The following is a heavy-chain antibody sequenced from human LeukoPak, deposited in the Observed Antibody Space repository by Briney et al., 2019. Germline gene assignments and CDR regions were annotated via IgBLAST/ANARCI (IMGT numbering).Heavy chain of an antibody. CDR2: IKQDGSEK. J-gene: IGHJ6*03. V-gene: IGHV3-7*01. CDR3: AREFRQWLVLNYYYYMDV. CDR1: GFTFSSYW. Sequence: GGSLRLSCAASGFTFSSYWMSWVRQAPGKGLEWVANIKQDGSEKYYVDSVKGRFTIPRDNAKNSLYLQMNSLRAEDTAVYYCAREFRQWLVLNYYYYMDVWGKGTTVTVSS. D-gene: IGHD6-19*01.